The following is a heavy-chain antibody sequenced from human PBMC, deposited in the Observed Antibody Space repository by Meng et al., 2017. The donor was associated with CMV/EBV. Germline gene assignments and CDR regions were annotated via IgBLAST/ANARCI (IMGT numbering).Heavy chain of an antibody. CDR3: ATLYCSSTSCLGTYYYYGMDV. CDR2: IIPILGIA. D-gene: IGHD2-2*01. J-gene: IGHJ6*02. Sequence: SVKVSCKASGGTFSSYATSWVRQAPGQGLGWMGGIIPILGIANYAQKFQGRVTITADKSTSTAYMELSSLRSEDTAVYYCATLYCSSTSCLGTYYYYGMDVWGQGTTVTVSS. CDR1: GGTFSSYA. V-gene: IGHV1-69*10.